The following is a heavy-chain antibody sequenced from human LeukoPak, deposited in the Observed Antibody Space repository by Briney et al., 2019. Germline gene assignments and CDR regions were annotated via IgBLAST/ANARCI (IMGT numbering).Heavy chain of an antibody. V-gene: IGHV4-31*03. D-gene: IGHD3-22*01. J-gene: IGHJ4*02. CDR2: ISYSGST. CDR1: GASISSGGYY. CDR3: VRWVYYYDSTGQYHY. Sequence: SETLSLTCTVSGASISSGGYYWSWIRQHPGKGLEWIGYISYSGSTYYNPSLKSRVTISVDPSKNQFSLKLSSVTAEDTAVYYCVRWVYYYDSTGQYHYWGQGTLVTVSS.